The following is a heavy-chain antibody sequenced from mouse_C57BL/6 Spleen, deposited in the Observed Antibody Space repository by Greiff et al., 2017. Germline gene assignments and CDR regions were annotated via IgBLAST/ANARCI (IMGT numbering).Heavy chain of an antibody. CDR3: ARANWEYYYAMDY. CDR2: ISSGSSTI. CDR1: GFTFSDYG. Sequence: EVHLVESGGGLVKPGGSLKLSCAASGFTFSDYGMHWVRQAPEKGLEWVAYISSGSSTIYYADTVKGRFTISRDNAKNTLFLQMTSLRSEDTAMYYCARANWEYYYAMDYWGQGTSVTVSS. J-gene: IGHJ4*01. D-gene: IGHD4-1*01. V-gene: IGHV5-17*01.